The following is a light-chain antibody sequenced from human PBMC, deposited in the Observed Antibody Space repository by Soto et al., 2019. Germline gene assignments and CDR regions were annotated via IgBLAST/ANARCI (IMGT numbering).Light chain of an antibody. CDR1: SSDVGGYNY. CDR2: VVS. J-gene: IGLJ3*02. CDR3: AAWDDSLSAWV. Sequence: QSALTQPASVSGSPGQSIAISCTGTSSDVGGYNYVSWHQQHPGKAPKVLISVVSNRPSGVSNRFSGSKSDNTASLTISGLQAEDEADYFCAAWDDSLSAWVFGGGTQLTVL. V-gene: IGLV2-14*01.